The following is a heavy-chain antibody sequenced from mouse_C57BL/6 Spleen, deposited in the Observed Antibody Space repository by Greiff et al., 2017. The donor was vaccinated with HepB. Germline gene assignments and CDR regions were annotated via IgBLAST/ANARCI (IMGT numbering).Heavy chain of an antibody. CDR3: AREPGPSGRAMDY. D-gene: IGHD3-1*01. CDR2: IYPRSGNT. J-gene: IGHJ4*01. Sequence: VQLQQSGAELARPGASVKLSCKASGYTFTSYGISWVKQSTGQGLEWIGEIYPRSGNTYYNEKFKGKATLTADKSSSTAYMELRSLTSEDSAVYFCAREPGPSGRAMDYWGQGTSVTVSS. CDR1: GYTFTSYG. V-gene: IGHV1-81*01.